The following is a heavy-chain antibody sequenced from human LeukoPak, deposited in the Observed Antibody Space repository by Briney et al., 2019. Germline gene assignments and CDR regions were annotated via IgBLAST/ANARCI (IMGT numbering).Heavy chain of an antibody. CDR1: GYTCTGYY. CDR2: INPYSGAT. D-gene: IGHD2-21*01. J-gene: IGHJ4*02. Sequence: ASVKVSCKASGYTCTGYYMHGVRQAPGQGLEWVAWINPYSGATNYAQKFQGRVTMTRDTSISTAHMDLSSLQSDDTAVYYCARAHIGNDLFIDYWGQGTLVTVSS. V-gene: IGHV1-2*02. CDR3: ARAHIGNDLFIDY.